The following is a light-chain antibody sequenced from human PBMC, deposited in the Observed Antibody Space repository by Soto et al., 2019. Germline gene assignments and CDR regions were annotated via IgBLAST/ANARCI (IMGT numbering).Light chain of an antibody. V-gene: IGKV3-20*01. CDR3: HHYDTSPPWT. J-gene: IGKJ1*01. CDR2: GTS. Sequence: EIVLTQSPGTLSLSPGERATLSCRASQSLGSRSLAWYQQKPGQAPRFLIYGTSRRATGVPDRFSGSGSGTDFTLTISRLEPEDFAVYYCHHYDTSPPWTFGQGTKVDIK. CDR1: QSLGSRS.